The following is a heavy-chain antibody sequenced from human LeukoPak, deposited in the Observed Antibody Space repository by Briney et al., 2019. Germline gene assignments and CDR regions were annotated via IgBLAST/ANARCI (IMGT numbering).Heavy chain of an antibody. CDR2: IYRGGET. Sequence: ETLSLTCTVSGGSISSGGYYLSWVRQAPGKGLEWVSVIYRGGETYYADSVKGRFTISRDNPKNTLYLQMNSLRAEDTAVYYCARAQYCSGGSCYGDYWGQGTLVTVSS. CDR3: ARAQYCSGGSCYGDY. CDR1: GGSISSGGYY. D-gene: IGHD2-15*01. V-gene: IGHV3-53*01. J-gene: IGHJ4*02.